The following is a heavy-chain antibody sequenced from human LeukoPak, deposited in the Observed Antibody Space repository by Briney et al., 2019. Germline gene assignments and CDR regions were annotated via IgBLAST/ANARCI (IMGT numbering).Heavy chain of an antibody. V-gene: IGHV3-21*04. Sequence: GGSLRLSCAASRFTFSSYSMNWVRQAPGKGLEWVSSISSSSSYIYYADSVKGRFTISRDNAKNSLYLQMNSLRAEDTAVYYCARSSYDYVWGSYRFNWYFDLWGRGTLVTVSS. D-gene: IGHD3-16*02. CDR2: ISSSSSYI. J-gene: IGHJ2*01. CDR3: ARSSYDYVWGSYRFNWYFDL. CDR1: RFTFSSYS.